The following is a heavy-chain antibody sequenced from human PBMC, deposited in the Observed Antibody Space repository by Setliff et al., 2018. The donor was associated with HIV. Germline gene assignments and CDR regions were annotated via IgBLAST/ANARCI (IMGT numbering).Heavy chain of an antibody. Sequence: PSETLSLTCTVSGGSISSHYWSWIRQPPGKGLEWIGYIYYSGSTNYNPSLKSRVTISVDTSKNQFSLKLSSVTAADTAVYCCARASSSSAPGLGYYYYYMDVWGKGTTVTVSS. CDR2: IYYSGST. CDR3: ARASSSSAPGLGYYYYYMDV. V-gene: IGHV4-59*11. J-gene: IGHJ6*03. D-gene: IGHD3-22*01. CDR1: GGSISSHY.